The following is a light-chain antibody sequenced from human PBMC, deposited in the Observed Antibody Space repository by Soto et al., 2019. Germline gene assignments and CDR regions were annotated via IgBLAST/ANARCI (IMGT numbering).Light chain of an antibody. CDR3: HQWGT. Sequence: DIQITQAPSTVSASVGDRVTITCRASQSISSWLAWYQQKPGKAPKLLIYDASSLESGVPSRFSGSGSGTEFTLTISSLQPDDFATYYCHQWGTFGQGTKVDIK. CDR2: DAS. J-gene: IGKJ1*01. CDR1: QSISSW. V-gene: IGKV1-5*01.